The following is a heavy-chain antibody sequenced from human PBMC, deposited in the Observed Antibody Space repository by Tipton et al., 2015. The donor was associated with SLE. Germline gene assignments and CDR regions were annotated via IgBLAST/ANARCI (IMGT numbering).Heavy chain of an antibody. D-gene: IGHD2-8*01. CDR1: GSSITAYY. CDR3: ARRYGTSFDY. J-gene: IGHJ4*02. CDR2: VYYSGTT. V-gene: IGHV4-59*01. Sequence: TLSLTCTVSGSSITAYYWTWIRQPPGKGLEWIGYVYYSGTTNYNPSLKSRVTISVDTSKNQFSLKLSSVTAADTAVYYCARRYGTSFDYWDQGTLVTVSS.